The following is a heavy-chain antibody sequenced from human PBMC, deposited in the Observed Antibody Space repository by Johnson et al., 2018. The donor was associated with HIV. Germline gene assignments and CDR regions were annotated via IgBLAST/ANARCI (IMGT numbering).Heavy chain of an antibody. CDR3: ANFYTDNTLGLFGAFDI. CDR1: GFTFSDYY. CDR2: ISSSGSTI. Sequence: QVQLVESGGGLVKPGGSLRLSCAASGFTFSDYYMSWIRQAPGKGLEWVSYISSSGSTIYYADSVKGRFAISRDNSKNTLFLQMNSLRAEDTAVYYCANFYTDNTLGLFGAFDIWGQGTMVTVSS. V-gene: IGHV3-11*04. D-gene: IGHD1-14*01. J-gene: IGHJ3*02.